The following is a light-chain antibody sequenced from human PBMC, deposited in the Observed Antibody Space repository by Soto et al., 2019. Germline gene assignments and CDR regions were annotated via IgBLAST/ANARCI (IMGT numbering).Light chain of an antibody. V-gene: IGKV3-15*01. CDR3: QEYNNWPSLT. J-gene: IGKJ1*01. CDR2: GAS. CDR1: QSVSSN. Sequence: EIVMTQSPATLSVSPGERATLSCRASQSVSSNLAWYQQKPGQAPRLLIYGASTKATGIPARFSGSGSGTEFTLSISGPQAADFVFYYCQEYNNWPSLTFGQGTKVEIK.